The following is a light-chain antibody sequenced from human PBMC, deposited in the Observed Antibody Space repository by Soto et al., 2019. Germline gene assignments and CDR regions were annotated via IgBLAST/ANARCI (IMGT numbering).Light chain of an antibody. CDR3: QQYDNLPLT. Sequence: DIQMTQSPSSLSASVGDRVTITCQASQDISNYLNWYQQKPRKAPKLLIYDASNWETGVPSKFSGSGSGTHFTLTISSLQPEDIATYFCQQYDNLPLTVGGGTKVEIK. CDR1: QDISNY. CDR2: DAS. V-gene: IGKV1-33*01. J-gene: IGKJ4*01.